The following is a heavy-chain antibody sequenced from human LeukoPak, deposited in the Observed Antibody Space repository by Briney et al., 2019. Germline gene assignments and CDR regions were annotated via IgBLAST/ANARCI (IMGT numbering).Heavy chain of an antibody. Sequence: GGSLRLSCAASGFTFSRYSLSWVRQAPGKGLEWVSSISSSSSYIYYADSVKGRFTISRDNAKNSLYLQMNSLRADDTAVYYCARETYCSGGSCYKGNAFDIWGQGTMVTVSS. CDR3: ARETYCSGGSCYKGNAFDI. CDR1: GFTFSRYS. D-gene: IGHD2-15*01. CDR2: ISSSSSYI. J-gene: IGHJ3*02. V-gene: IGHV3-21*01.